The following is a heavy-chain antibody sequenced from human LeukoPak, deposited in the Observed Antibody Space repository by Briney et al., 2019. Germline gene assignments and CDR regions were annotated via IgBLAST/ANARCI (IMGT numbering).Heavy chain of an antibody. V-gene: IGHV1-46*01. J-gene: IGHJ6*02. CDR3: ARATGYYNGYFYYGMDV. D-gene: IGHD3-9*01. CDR1: GYTFTSYY. CDR2: INPSGGST. Sequence: ASVKVSCKASGYTFTSYYMHWVRQAPGQGLEWMGIINPSGGSTSYAQKFQGRVTMTGDTSTSTVYMELSSLRSEDTAVYYCARATGYYNGYFYYGMDVWGQGTTVTVSS.